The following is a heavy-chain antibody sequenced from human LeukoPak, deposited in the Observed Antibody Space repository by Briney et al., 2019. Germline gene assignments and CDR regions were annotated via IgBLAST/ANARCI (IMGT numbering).Heavy chain of an antibody. Sequence: GGSLRLSCAASGFIFSNYWMGWVRQAPGKGLEWVANIKQDGSEKYYVNSVKGRFTISRDNAKNSLYLQMNSLRAEDTAIYFCAREDDWNYEDYWGLGTLVTVSS. J-gene: IGHJ4*02. V-gene: IGHV3-7*01. CDR1: GFIFSNYW. CDR3: AREDDWNYEDY. D-gene: IGHD1-7*01. CDR2: IKQDGSEK.